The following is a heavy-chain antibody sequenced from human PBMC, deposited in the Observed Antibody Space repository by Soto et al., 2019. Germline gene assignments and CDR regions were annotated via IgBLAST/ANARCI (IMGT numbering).Heavy chain of an antibody. CDR1: GGSITDYS. CDR3: ARDQGVVVTADKWLDP. Sequence: SETLSLTRTVSGGSITDYSWVWIRQPAGKGLEWIGRIFSSGSTNYNPSLKGRITMSLDTSKNQFSLKLNSATATDTAVYFCARDQGVVVTADKWLDPWGQGILVTVSS. CDR2: IFSSGST. D-gene: IGHD2-21*02. J-gene: IGHJ5*02. V-gene: IGHV4-4*07.